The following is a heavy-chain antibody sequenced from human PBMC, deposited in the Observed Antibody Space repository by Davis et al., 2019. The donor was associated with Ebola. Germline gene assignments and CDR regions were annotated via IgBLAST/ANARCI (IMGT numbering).Heavy chain of an antibody. D-gene: IGHD3-16*01. Sequence: GALRLSCTASGFTFGDYAMSWVRQAPGKGLEWVGFIRSKAYGGTTEYAASVKGRFTISRDDSKSIAYLQMNSLKTEDTAVYYCTSWAPWPLPYNWFDPWGQGTLVTVSS. CDR2: IRSKAYGGTT. V-gene: IGHV3-49*04. CDR1: GFTFGDYA. CDR3: TSWAPWPLPYNWFDP. J-gene: IGHJ5*02.